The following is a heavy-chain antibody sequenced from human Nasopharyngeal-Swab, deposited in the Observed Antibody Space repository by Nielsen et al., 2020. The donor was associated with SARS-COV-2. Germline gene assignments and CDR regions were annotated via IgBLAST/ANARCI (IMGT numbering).Heavy chain of an antibody. D-gene: IGHD7-27*01. V-gene: IGHV3-21*01. J-gene: IGHJ6*02. Sequence: GGSLRLSCAASGFTFNSYSMNWVRQAPGKGLEWVSSISSSSSYIYYADSVKGRFTISRDNAKNSLYLQMNSLRAEDTAAYYCARDRSNWGSYYYYYGMDVWGQGTTVTVSS. CDR3: ARDRSNWGSYYYYYGMDV. CDR2: ISSSSSYI. CDR1: GFTFNSYS.